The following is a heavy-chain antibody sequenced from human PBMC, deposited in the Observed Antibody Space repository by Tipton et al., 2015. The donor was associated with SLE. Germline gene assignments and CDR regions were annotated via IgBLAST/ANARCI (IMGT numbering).Heavy chain of an antibody. CDR3: ARDSTRYSGSYDY. Sequence: LRLSCTVSGGSISSHYWSWIRQPPGKGLEWIGYIYYSGSTNYNPSLKSRVTISVDTSKNQFSLKLGSVTAADTAVYYCARDSTRYSGSYDYWGQGTLVTVSS. J-gene: IGHJ4*02. CDR1: GGSISSHY. CDR2: IYYSGST. D-gene: IGHD1-26*01. V-gene: IGHV4-59*11.